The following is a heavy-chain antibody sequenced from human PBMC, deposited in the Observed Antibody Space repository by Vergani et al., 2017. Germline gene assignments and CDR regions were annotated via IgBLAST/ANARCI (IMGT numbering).Heavy chain of an antibody. V-gene: IGHV4-39*01. J-gene: IGHJ5*02. CDR2: IYYSWST. CDR3: ARHSTVEWLVKLGWIDP. D-gene: IGHD6-19*01. Sequence: QLQLQESGPGLVKPSATLSLTCSVSGASIRSSNYYLGWIRQPPGKGLEWIASIYYSWSTYYNPSLNSRVTIYVDTSKNQFSLKLSSVTAADTAVYFCARHSTVEWLVKLGWIDPWGQGILVTVSS. CDR1: GASIRSSNYY.